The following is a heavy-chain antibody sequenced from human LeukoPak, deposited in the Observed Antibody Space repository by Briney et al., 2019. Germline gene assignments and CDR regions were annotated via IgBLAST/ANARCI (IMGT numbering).Heavy chain of an antibody. J-gene: IGHJ4*02. CDR2: IYSGGST. CDR1: GFTFSDYY. D-gene: IGHD6-19*01. V-gene: IGHV3-66*01. CDR3: ARDPGIAVAGSHY. Sequence: PGGSLRLSCAASGFTFSDYYMSWIRQAPGKGLEWVSVIYSGGSTYYADSVKGRFTISRDNSKNTLYLQMNSLRAEDTAVYYCARDPGIAVAGSHYWGQGTLVTVSS.